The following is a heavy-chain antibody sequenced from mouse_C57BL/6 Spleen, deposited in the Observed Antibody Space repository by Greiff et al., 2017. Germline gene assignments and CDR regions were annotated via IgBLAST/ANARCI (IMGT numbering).Heavy chain of an antibody. V-gene: IGHV5-17*01. CDR3: ARPGSSPFDY. D-gene: IGHD1-1*01. CDR1: GFTFSDYG. Sequence: EVQRVESGGGLVKPGGSLKLSCAASGFTFSDYGMHWVRQAPEKGLEWVAYISSGRSTIYYANTVKGRFTISRDNAKNTLFLQMTSLRSEDTAMYYCARPGSSPFDYWGQGTTLTVSS. J-gene: IGHJ2*01. CDR2: ISSGRSTI.